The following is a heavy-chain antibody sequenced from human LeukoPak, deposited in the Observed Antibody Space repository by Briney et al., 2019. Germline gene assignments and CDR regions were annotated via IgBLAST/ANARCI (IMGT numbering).Heavy chain of an antibody. CDR2: ISSTSHTI. V-gene: IGHV3-11*04. CDR3: ARSLRPASFDP. CDR1: GFTFSDYY. J-gene: IGHJ5*02. Sequence: PGGSLRLSCAASGFTFSDYYMNWLRQAPGKGLEWLSFISSTSHTISYADSVKGRLTISRDNANNSLYLQMNSLRAEDTAVYYCARSLRPASFDPWGQGTMVTVSS.